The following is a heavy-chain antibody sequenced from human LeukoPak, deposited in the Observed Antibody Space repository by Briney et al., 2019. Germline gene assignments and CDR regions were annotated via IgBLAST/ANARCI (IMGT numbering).Heavy chain of an antibody. D-gene: IGHD1-20*01. V-gene: IGHV3-23*01. CDR3: AKETSITGAGDF. CDR2: ISASGLST. Sequence: GGSLTLSCVASGFTFSNYAMSWVRQAPGKGLEYVSPISASGLSTYYTDSVRGRFTNSRDNSKNTLYLQMHSLRAEDTAVYYCAKETSITGAGDFWGQGALVTVSS. CDR1: GFTFSNYA. J-gene: IGHJ4*02.